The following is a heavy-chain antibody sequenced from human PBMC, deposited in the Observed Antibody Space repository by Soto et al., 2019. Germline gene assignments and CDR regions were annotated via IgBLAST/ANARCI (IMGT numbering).Heavy chain of an antibody. CDR3: ARVSGYYLPDY. J-gene: IGHJ4*02. Sequence: ASVKVSCKASGYTFTNYATRWVRQAPGQRLEWMGWINAGNGNTKYSQKFQGRVTITRDTSASTAYMELSSLRSEDTAVYYCARVSGYYLPDYWGQGTLVTV. CDR2: INAGNGNT. V-gene: IGHV1-3*01. D-gene: IGHD5-12*01. CDR1: GYTFTNYA.